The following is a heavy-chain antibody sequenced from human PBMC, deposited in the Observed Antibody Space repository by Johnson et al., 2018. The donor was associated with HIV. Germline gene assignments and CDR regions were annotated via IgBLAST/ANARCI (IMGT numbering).Heavy chain of an antibody. D-gene: IGHD6-19*01. V-gene: IGHV3-30*02. CDR3: AKALARYSSGWHDAFDI. CDR1: GFTFSSYG. CDR2: IRYDGSNK. J-gene: IGHJ3*02. Sequence: VQLVESGGGVVQPGGSLRLSCAASGFTFSSYGMHWVRQAPGKGLEWVAFIRYDGSNKYYADSVKGRFTISRDNSKNTLYLQMNSLRAEYTAVYYCAKALARYSSGWHDAFDIWGQGTMVTVSS.